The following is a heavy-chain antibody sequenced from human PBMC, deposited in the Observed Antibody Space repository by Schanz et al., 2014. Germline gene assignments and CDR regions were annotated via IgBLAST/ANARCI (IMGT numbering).Heavy chain of an antibody. D-gene: IGHD1-26*01. J-gene: IGHJ4*02. CDR1: GYTFTGYY. Sequence: QVQLVQSGAEMKKPGASVKVSCKASGYTFTGYYMHWVRQAPGQGLEWMGWISPYNGNTNYAPKVQGRVTMTTDTSTSTVYMELRSLTSDDSAVYYCARDRDQWDGNYLDYWGQGTLVAVSS. V-gene: IGHV1-18*04. CDR3: ARDRDQWDGNYLDY. CDR2: ISPYNGNT.